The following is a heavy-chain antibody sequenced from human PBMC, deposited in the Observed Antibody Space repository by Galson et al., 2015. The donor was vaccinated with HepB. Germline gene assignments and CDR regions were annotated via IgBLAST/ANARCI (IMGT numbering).Heavy chain of an antibody. V-gene: IGHV1-2*04. CDR3: AREGGSSPYYYYGMDV. D-gene: IGHD1-26*01. CDR2: INPNSGGT. CDR1: GYTFTGYY. J-gene: IGHJ6*02. Sequence: SVKVSCKASGYTFTGYYMHWVRQAPGQGLEWMGWINPNSGGTNYAQKFQGWVTMTRDTSISTAYMELSRLRSDDTAVYYCAREGGSSPYYYYGMDVWGQGTTVTVSS.